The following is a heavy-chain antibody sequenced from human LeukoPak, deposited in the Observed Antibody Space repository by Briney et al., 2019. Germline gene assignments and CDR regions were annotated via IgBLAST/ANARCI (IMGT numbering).Heavy chain of an antibody. J-gene: IGHJ3*02. V-gene: IGHV4-39*01. D-gene: IGHD3-22*01. CDR2: IYYSGST. Sequence: SETLSLTCTVSGGSISSSSYYWGWIRQPPGKGLGWIGSIYYSGSTYYNPSLKSRVTISVDTSKNQFSLKLSSVTAADTAVYYCARRGSSGYYYVKGAFDIWGQGTMVTVSS. CDR3: ARRGSSGYYYVKGAFDI. CDR1: GGSISSSSYY.